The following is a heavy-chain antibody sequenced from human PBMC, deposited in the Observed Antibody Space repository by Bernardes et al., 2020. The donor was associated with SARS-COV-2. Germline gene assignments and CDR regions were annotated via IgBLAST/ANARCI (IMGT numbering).Heavy chain of an antibody. D-gene: IGHD5-18*01. V-gene: IGHV4-59*08. J-gene: IGHJ3*02. CDR3: ARHRMGGYSFGHDAFDI. CDR1: GGSVTNYY. CDR2: TYYDGST. Sequence: SETLSLTCTVFGGSVTNYYWSWIRQPPGKGLEWIAYTYYDGSTQYNPSLKSRVTISVDTSKDQFSLMLKSVTAADTAVYYCARHRMGGYSFGHDAFDIWGQGTLVTVSA.